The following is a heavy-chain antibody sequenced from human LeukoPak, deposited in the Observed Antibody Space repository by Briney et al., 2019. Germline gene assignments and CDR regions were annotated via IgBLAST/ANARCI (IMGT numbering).Heavy chain of an antibody. D-gene: IGHD3-10*01. J-gene: IGHJ4*02. CDR1: GFTFNAYS. CDR2: ISSSSNRI. Sequence: GGSLRLSCAASGFTFNAYSMNWVRQAPGKGLGWVSTISSSSNRIYYADSVKARFTISRDNAKNSLYLQMNSLRDEDTAVYYCVRGDGWFGELSNFDFWGQGTLVTVSS. CDR3: VRGDGWFGELSNFDF. V-gene: IGHV3-48*02.